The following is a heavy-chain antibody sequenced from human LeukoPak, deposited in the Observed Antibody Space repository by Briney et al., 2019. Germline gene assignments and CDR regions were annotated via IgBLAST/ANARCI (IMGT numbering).Heavy chain of an antibody. CDR1: GGSFSGYY. CDR2: INHSGST. CDR3: ARGQEALRSSPGYYMDV. Sequence: ASETLSLTCAVYGGSFSGYYWSWIRQPPGKGLEWIGEINHSGSTNYNPSLKSRVTISVDTSKNQFSLKLSSVTAADTAVYYCARGQEALRSSPGYYMDVWGKGTTVTVSS. J-gene: IGHJ6*03. D-gene: IGHD5-12*01. V-gene: IGHV4-34*01.